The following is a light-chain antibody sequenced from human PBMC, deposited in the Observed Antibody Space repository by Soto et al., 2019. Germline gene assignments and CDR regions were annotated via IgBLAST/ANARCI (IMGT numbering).Light chain of an antibody. V-gene: IGLV2-14*01. CDR2: DVS. J-gene: IGLJ2*01. CDR3: GSYASSDTVI. CDR1: NSDVGAYNY. Sequence: QSALTQPASVSGSPGQSITISCAGTNSDVGAYNYVSWYQQHPVKAPKLIIYDVSSRPSGISNRFSGSKSSNTASLTLSGVQAEDEADYYCGSYASSDTVIFGGGTKVTVL.